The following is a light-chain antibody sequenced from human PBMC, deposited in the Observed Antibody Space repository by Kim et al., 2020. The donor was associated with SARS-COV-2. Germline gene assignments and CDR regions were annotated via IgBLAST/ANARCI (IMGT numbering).Light chain of an antibody. CDR1: QGISSY. J-gene: IGKJ3*01. V-gene: IGKV1-8*01. CDR3: QQYYSYPLT. Sequence: AIRITQSPSSLSASTGDRVTITCRASQGISSYLAWYQQKPGKAPKLLIYAASTLQSGVPSRFSGSGSGTDFTLTISCLQSEDFATYYCQQYYSYPLTFGPGIKVDIK. CDR2: AAS.